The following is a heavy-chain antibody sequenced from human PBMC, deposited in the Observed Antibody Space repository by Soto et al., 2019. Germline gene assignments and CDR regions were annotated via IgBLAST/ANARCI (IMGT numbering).Heavy chain of an antibody. D-gene: IGHD3-9*01. V-gene: IGHV3-48*02. CDR2: ISSSSSTI. J-gene: IGHJ4*02. CDR3: ARETYYDISTGSLDY. CDR1: GFTFSSYS. Sequence: GGSLRLSCAASGFTFSSYSMNWVRQAPGKGLEWVSYISSSSSTIYYADSVKGRFTISRDNAKNSLYLQMNSLRDEDTAVYYCARETYYDISTGSLDYWGQGTLVTVSS.